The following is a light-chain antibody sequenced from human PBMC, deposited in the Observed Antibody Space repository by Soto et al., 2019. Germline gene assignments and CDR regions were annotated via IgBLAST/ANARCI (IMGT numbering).Light chain of an antibody. Sequence: QYALTQPASVSGCPGQSITISCTGTSSDVGGYNYVSWYQQHPGKAPKLMIYDVSNRPSGVSNRFSGSKSGNTASLTISGLQAEDEADYYCSSYTSRSTLDYVFGTGTKVTVL. V-gene: IGLV2-14*01. CDR1: SSDVGGYNY. CDR3: SSYTSRSTLDYV. J-gene: IGLJ1*01. CDR2: DVS.